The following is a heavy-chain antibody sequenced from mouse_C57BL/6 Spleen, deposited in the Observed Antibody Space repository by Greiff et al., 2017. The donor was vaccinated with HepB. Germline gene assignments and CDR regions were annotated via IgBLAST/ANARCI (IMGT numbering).Heavy chain of an antibody. J-gene: IGHJ2*01. D-gene: IGHD6-5*01. CDR3: ARLSSEAYAGFDY. V-gene: IGHV5-9*01. Sequence: DVQLVESGGGLVKPGGSLKLSCAASGFTFSSYTMSWVRQTPEKRLEWVATISGGGGNTYYPDSVKGRFTISRDNAKNTLYLQMSSLRSEDTALYYCARLSSEAYAGFDYWGQGTTLTVSS. CDR1: GFTFSSYT. CDR2: ISGGGGNT.